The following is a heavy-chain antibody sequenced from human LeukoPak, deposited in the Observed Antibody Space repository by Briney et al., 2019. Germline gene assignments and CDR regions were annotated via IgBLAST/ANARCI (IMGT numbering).Heavy chain of an antibody. D-gene: IGHD1-26*01. J-gene: IGHJ1*01. CDR2: IIPTFGTA. Sequence: SVKVSCKASGGTFSSYAISWVRQAPGQGLEWMGRIIPTFGTANYAQKFQGRVTITTDESTSTAYMELSSLRSEDTAVYYCARDPLSSAGATIGHFQPWGQGTLVTVSS. V-gene: IGHV1-69*05. CDR1: GGTFSSYA. CDR3: ARDPLSSAGATIGHFQP.